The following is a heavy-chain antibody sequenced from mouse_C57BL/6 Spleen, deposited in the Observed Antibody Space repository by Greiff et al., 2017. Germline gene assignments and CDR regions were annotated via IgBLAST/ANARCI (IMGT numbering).Heavy chain of an antibody. Sequence: VQLQQSGAELVRPGASVTLSCKASGYTFTDYEMHWVKQTPVHGLEWIGAIDPETGGTAYNQKFKGKAILTADKSSSTAYMELRSLTSEDSAVYYCTREDTTRAMDYWGQGTSVTVSS. V-gene: IGHV1-15*01. CDR2: IDPETGGT. CDR3: TREDTTRAMDY. D-gene: IGHD1-1*01. CDR1: GYTFTDYE. J-gene: IGHJ4*01.